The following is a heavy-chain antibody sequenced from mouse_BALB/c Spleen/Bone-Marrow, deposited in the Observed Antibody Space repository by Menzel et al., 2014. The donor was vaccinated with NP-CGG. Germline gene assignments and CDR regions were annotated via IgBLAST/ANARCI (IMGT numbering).Heavy chain of an antibody. CDR3: ARGLRHAMDY. J-gene: IGHJ4*01. V-gene: IGHV14-1*02. D-gene: IGHD2-4*01. Sequence: EVQLQQSGAELVRPGALVKLSCKASGFNIKDYYMHWVKQRPEQGLEWIGWIDPENGNTIYDPKFQGKASITADTSSNTVYLQLSSLPSEDSAVYYCARGLRHAMDYWGQGTSVTVSS. CDR1: GFNIKDYY. CDR2: IDPENGNT.